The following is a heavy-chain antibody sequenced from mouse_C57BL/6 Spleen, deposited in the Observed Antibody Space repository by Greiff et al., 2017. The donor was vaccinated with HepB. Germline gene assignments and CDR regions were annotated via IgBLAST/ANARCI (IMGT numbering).Heavy chain of an antibody. D-gene: IGHD1-1*01. J-gene: IGHJ3*01. CDR3: ARGHGSSYGFAY. CDR2: INPSNGGT. Sequence: QVQLQQPGTELVKPGASVKLSCKASGYTFTSYWMHWVKQRPGQGLEWIGNINPSNGGTNYYEKFKSKATLTVDKSSSTAYMQLSSLTSEDSAVYYCARGHGSSYGFAYWGQGTLVTVSA. V-gene: IGHV1-53*01. CDR1: GYTFTSYW.